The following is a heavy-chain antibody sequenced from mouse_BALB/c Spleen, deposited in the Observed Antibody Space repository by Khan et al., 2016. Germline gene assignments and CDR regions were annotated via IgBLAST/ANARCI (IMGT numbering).Heavy chain of an antibody. CDR2: ISSFNGTP. Sequence: LVKTGASVKISCKAFGYSFTGYYIHWVKQSHGKSLEWIGYISSFNGTPNYNQKFKGKATFTVDTSSSTAYMQFNSLTSEDSAVYYCANAGVTTGYFDYWGQGTTLTVSS. J-gene: IGHJ2*01. CDR1: GYSFTGYY. D-gene: IGHD1-1*01. V-gene: IGHV1S34*01. CDR3: ANAGVTTGYFDY.